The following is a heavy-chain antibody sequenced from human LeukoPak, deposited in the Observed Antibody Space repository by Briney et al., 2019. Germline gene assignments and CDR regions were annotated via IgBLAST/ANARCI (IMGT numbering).Heavy chain of an antibody. CDR2: ISAYNGNT. CDR1: GYTFTSYG. V-gene: IGHV1-18*01. D-gene: IGHD2-2*01. Sequence: GASVKVSCKASGYTFTSYGISWVRQAPGQGLEWMGWISAYNGNTNYAQKLQGRVTITTDTSTSTAYMELRSLRSDDTAVYYCARDRLGYCSSTSCPGDPWGQGTLVTVSS. J-gene: IGHJ5*02. CDR3: ARDRLGYCSSTSCPGDP.